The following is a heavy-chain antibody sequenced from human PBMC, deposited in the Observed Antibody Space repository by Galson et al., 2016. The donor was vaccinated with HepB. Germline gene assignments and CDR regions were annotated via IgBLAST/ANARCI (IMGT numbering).Heavy chain of an antibody. CDR1: GFTFSNYW. D-gene: IGHD3-10*01. V-gene: IGHV3-7*01. Sequence: SLRLSCAASGFTFSNYWMNWVRQAPGKGLEWVANIRPDGSQEHYADSVKGRFTVSRDNANNSLYLQMSSLRAEDTAVYYCAALQGFRELPFDFWGQGTLVTVSS. J-gene: IGHJ4*02. CDR2: IRPDGSQE. CDR3: AALQGFRELPFDF.